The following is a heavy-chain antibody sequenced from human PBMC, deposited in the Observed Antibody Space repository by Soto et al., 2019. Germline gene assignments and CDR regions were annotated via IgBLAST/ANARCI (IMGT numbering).Heavy chain of an antibody. CDR3: AREYDFWSGTYYYGMDV. Sequence: SQTLSLTCAISGDSVSSNSAAWNWIRQSPSRDLEWLGRTYYRSKWYNDYAVSVKSRITINPDTSKNHFSLHLNSVTPEDTAFYYCAREYDFWSGTYYYGMDVWGQGTTVTVSS. CDR2: TYYRSKWYN. D-gene: IGHD3-3*01. V-gene: IGHV6-1*01. J-gene: IGHJ6*02. CDR1: GDSVSSNSAA.